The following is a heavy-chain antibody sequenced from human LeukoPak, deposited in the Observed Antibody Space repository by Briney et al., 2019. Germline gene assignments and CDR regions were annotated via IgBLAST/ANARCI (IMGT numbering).Heavy chain of an antibody. CDR1: GFTVSSNY. CDR3: ASVDVMEREIDY. D-gene: IGHD5-12*01. J-gene: IGHJ4*02. CDR2: IYSGGST. Sequence: GGSLRLSCAASGFTVSSNYMSWVRQAPGKGLEWVSVIYSGGSTYYADSVKGRFTISRDNSKNTLYLQMNSLRAEDTAVYYCASVDVMEREIDYWGQGTLVTVSS. V-gene: IGHV3-66*01.